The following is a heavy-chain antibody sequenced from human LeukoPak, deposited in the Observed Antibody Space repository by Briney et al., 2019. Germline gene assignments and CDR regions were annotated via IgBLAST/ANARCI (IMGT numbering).Heavy chain of an antibody. Sequence: SETLSLTCTVSGGSISSYYWSWIRQPPGKGLEWIGYIYYSGSTNYNPSLKSRVTISVDTSKNQFSLKLSSVTAADTAVYYCARDHELAVTYDYWGQGTLVTVSS. CDR1: GGSISSYY. J-gene: IGHJ4*02. CDR2: IYYSGST. CDR3: ARDHELAVTYDY. D-gene: IGHD4-23*01. V-gene: IGHV4-59*01.